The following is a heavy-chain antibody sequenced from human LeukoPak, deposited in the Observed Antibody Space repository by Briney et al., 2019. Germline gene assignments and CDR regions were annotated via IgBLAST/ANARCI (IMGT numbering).Heavy chain of an antibody. CDR2: IYYDGAT. CDR3: ARGGPPRYYYYGMDV. Sequence: PSQTLSLTCSVSGVSIGGDDYWSWVRQPPGKGLEWIGYIYYDGATFYSSSLKSRVSISVDTSNSQFSLRLSSVTAADTAVYYCARGGPPRYYYYGMDVWGQGTTVTVSS. D-gene: IGHD3-16*01. CDR1: GVSIGGDDY. V-gene: IGHV4-30-4*01. J-gene: IGHJ6*02.